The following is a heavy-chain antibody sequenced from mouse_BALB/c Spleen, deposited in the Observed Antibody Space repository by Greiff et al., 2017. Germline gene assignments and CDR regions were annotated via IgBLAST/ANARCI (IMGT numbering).Heavy chain of an antibody. CDR1: GYSFTSYW. CDR2: IYPGNSDT. CDR3: TRRNYGNSYFDY. D-gene: IGHD2-1*01. J-gene: IGHJ2*01. Sequence: EVQLQESGTVLARPGASVKMSCKASGYSFTSYWMHWVKQRPGQGLEWIGAIYPGNSDTSYNQKFKGKAKLTAVTSASTAYMELSSLTNEDSAVYYCTRRNYGNSYFDYWGQGTTLTVSS. V-gene: IGHV1-5*01.